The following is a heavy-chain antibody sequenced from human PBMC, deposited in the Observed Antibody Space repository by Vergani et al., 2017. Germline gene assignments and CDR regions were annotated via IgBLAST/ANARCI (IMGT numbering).Heavy chain of an antibody. CDR1: GFTFSNAW. Sequence: EVQLVESGGGLVKPGGSLRLSCAASGFTFSNAWMSWVRQAPGKGLEWVGRIKSKTDGGTTDYAAPVKGRFTISRDDSKTTLYLQMNSLKTEDTAAYYCTTDPLLWGTPIAVADPWGQGTLVTVSS. D-gene: IGHD6-19*01. J-gene: IGHJ5*02. CDR2: IKSKTDGGTT. V-gene: IGHV3-15*01. CDR3: TTDPLLWGTPIAVADP.